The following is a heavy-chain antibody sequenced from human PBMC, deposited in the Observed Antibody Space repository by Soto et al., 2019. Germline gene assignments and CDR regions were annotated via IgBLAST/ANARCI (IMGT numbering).Heavy chain of an antibody. CDR1: GDSIRSSSY. CDR2: IYSTGNT. D-gene: IGHD6-13*01. Sequence: QLQLQESGPGLVKPSETLSLTCTVSGDSIRSSSYWGWIRQPPGKGLEWIGSIYSTGNTYYNPSLKSQVTISEDTSKIQFSLNVISVTAADTAVYYCRRSSRYSTDVWGQGTTVTVSS. J-gene: IGHJ6*02. CDR3: RRSSRYSTDV. V-gene: IGHV4-39*01.